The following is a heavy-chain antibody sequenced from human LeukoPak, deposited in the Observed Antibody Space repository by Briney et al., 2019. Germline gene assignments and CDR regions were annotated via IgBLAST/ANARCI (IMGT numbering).Heavy chain of an antibody. CDR1: GYTFTNYA. Sequence: GASVKVSCKASGYTFTNYAFSWVRQAPGQGLEWMGWISAYNGNTNYAQKLQGRVTMTTDTSTSTAYMELRSLRSDDTAVYYCARDKEWFGELFTWFDPWGQGTLVTVSS. V-gene: IGHV1-18*01. J-gene: IGHJ5*02. CDR3: ARDKEWFGELFTWFDP. D-gene: IGHD3-10*01. CDR2: ISAYNGNT.